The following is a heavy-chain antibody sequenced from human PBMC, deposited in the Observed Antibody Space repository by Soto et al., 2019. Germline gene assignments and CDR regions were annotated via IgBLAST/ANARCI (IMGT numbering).Heavy chain of an antibody. D-gene: IGHD3-10*01. Sequence: SETLSLTCAVYGGSFSGYYWSWIRQPPGKGLEWIGEINHSGSTNYNPSLKSRVTISVDTSKNQFSLKLSSVTAADTAVYYCARNYGPIDYWGQGTLVTVSS. CDR3: ARNYGPIDY. J-gene: IGHJ4*02. CDR1: GGSFSGYY. V-gene: IGHV4-34*01. CDR2: INHSGST.